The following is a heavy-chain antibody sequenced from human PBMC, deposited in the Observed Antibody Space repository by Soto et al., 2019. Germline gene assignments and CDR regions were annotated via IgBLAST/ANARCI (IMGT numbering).Heavy chain of an antibody. Sequence: SLKVSCKASGYTFTSYYMHWVRQAPGQGLEWMGIINPSGGSTSYAQKFQGRVTMTRDTSTSTVYMELSSLRSEDTAVYYCARDREWLRGGMDVWGQGTTVTVSS. CDR2: INPSGGST. CDR3: ARDREWLRGGMDV. V-gene: IGHV1-46*01. D-gene: IGHD5-12*01. CDR1: GYTFTSYY. J-gene: IGHJ6*02.